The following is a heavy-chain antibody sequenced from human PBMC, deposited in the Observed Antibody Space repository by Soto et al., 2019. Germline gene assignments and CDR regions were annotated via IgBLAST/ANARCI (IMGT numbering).Heavy chain of an antibody. Sequence: EVQLLESGGGLVQPGGSLRLSCAVSGFSFSTYGVTWVRQAPGKGLEWVSGVSGGSGVTHYADSVKGRFTITGDNSKNTVYLHMNSLRVEDAAVYYCAKWNGYGDYWGQGTLVTVSS. V-gene: IGHV3-23*01. CDR2: VSGGSGVT. D-gene: IGHD1-1*01. CDR1: GFSFSTYG. CDR3: AKWNGYGDY. J-gene: IGHJ4*02.